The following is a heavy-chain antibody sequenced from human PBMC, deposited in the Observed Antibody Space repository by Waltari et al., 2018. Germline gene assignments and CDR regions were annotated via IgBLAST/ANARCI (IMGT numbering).Heavy chain of an antibody. CDR1: GYSISSGYY. J-gene: IGHJ2*01. D-gene: IGHD5-18*01. V-gene: IGHV4-38-2*01. Sequence: QVQLQESGPGLVKPSETLSLTCAVSGYSISSGYYWGWIRQPPGKGLEWIGSIYHSGGTYYNPSLNSRVTISVDTSKNQFSLKLSSVTAADTAVYYCAGVDTAYAFDLWGRGTLVTVSS. CDR3: AGVDTAYAFDL. CDR2: IYHSGGT.